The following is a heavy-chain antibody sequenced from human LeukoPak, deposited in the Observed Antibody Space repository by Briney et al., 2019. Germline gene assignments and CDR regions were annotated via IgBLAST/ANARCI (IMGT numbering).Heavy chain of an antibody. J-gene: IGHJ6*03. CDR3: ARSGGNPRYYYYYYMDV. V-gene: IGHV3-13*01. CDR2: IGIAGDT. Sequence: PGGSLTLSCAASGFTFSSYDMHWVRQVAGKGLEWVSGIGIAGDTYYRGSVKGRFTISRENAKNSLYLQMRSLRAGDTAVYYCARSGGNPRYYYYYYMDVWGKGTTVTVSS. CDR1: GFTFSSYD. D-gene: IGHD4-23*01.